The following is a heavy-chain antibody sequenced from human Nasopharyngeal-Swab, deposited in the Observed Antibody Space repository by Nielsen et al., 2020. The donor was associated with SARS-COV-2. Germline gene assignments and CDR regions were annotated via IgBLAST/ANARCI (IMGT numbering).Heavy chain of an antibody. CDR3: ARILYYYYYMDV. V-gene: IGHV2-26*01. Sequence: SGPTLAKPTETLTLTCTVSGFSLSNARMGVSWIRQPPGKALEWLAHIFSNDEKSYSTSLKSRLTISKDTSKSQVVLTMTNMDPVDTATYYCARILYYYYYMDVWGKGTTVTVSS. CDR1: GFSLSNARMG. J-gene: IGHJ6*03. CDR2: IFSNDEK.